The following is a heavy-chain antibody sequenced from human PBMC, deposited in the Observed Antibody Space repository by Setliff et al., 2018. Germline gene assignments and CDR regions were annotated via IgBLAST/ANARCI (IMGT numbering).Heavy chain of an antibody. V-gene: IGHV4-39*07. Sequence: PSETLSLTCTVSGGSISSSSYYWGWIRQPPGKGLEWIGSICYSGSTYYNPSLKSRVTISVDTSKNQFSLKLSSVTAADTAVYYCARDRVTTLENYYYYYGMDVWGQGTTVTVSS. CDR1: GGSISSSSYY. J-gene: IGHJ6*02. D-gene: IGHD4-17*01. CDR3: ARDRVTTLENYYYYYGMDV. CDR2: ICYSGST.